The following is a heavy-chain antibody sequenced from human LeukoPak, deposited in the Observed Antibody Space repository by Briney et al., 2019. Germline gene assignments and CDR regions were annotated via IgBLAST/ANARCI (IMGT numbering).Heavy chain of an antibody. CDR1: GFTFDDYA. CDR3: AKWNSGSAYDALDI. CDR2: INWNGGNS. Sequence: GGSLRLSCAASGFTFDDYAMSWVRQAPGKGPEWVSGINWNGGNSAYGDSAKGRFTISRDNAKNSLYLQMNSLRAEDTALYYCAKWNSGSAYDALDIWGQGTKVTVSS. D-gene: IGHD1-26*01. J-gene: IGHJ3*02. V-gene: IGHV3-20*04.